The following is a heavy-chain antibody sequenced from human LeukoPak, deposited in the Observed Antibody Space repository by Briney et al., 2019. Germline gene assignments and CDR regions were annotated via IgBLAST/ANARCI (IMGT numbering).Heavy chain of an antibody. J-gene: IGHJ4*02. D-gene: IGHD6-25*01. CDR3: SRGSDESKTGDY. CDR1: GGSFSHYY. V-gene: IGHV4-34*01. Sequence: SETLSLTCAIYGGSFSHYYWSWIRQPPGKGLEWVGEIHPSGSTSFNPSLEGRVSISKDTSKNQFSLKLTSVTAADTAVYYCSRGSDESKTGDYWGQGTLVTVSS. CDR2: IHPSGST.